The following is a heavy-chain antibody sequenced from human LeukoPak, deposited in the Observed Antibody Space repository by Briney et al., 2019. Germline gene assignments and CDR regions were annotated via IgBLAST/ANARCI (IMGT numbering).Heavy chain of an antibody. Sequence: GGSLRLSCAAPGFTFSSCAMAWVRQAPGKGLEWVSAISGSGAYTYYADSVKGRFAISRDSSKNTLYLQMNSLRAEDTAIYYCAKDIGPDYGDYLDYWGQGTLVTVSS. J-gene: IGHJ4*02. CDR3: AKDIGPDYGDYLDY. V-gene: IGHV3-23*01. D-gene: IGHD4-17*01. CDR1: GFTFSSCA. CDR2: ISGSGAYT.